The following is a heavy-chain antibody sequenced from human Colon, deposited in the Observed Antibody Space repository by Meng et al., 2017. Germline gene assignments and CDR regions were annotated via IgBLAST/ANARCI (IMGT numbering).Heavy chain of an antibody. CDR3: ARFCSSTTCPEPYYFDF. CDR1: GFTFDTYT. V-gene: IGHV3-21*01. J-gene: IGHJ4*02. CDR2: ISALSRYI. Sequence: EVQLLESGGTLVKPWGSLRLSCVASGFTFDTYTMNWVRQAPGKGLEWVSSISALSRYIDYADSVKGRFTISRDNARNSVFLQMDNVKAEDTAVYFCARFCSSTTCPEPYYFDFWGQGTLVTVSS. D-gene: IGHD2-2*01.